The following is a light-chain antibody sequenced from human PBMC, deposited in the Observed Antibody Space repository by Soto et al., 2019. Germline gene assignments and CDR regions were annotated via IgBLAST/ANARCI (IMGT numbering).Light chain of an antibody. CDR1: RSDIGVHNY. J-gene: IGLJ3*02. CDR2: EVS. V-gene: IGLV2-14*01. Sequence: QSALTQPASVSGSPGQSITISCTGTRSDIGVHNYVSWYQQHPGKAPKLVICEVSNRPSGVSSRFSGSKSGNTASLTISGLRAEDEADYYCTSFTTTNIWVFGGGTKVTVL. CDR3: TSFTTTNIWV.